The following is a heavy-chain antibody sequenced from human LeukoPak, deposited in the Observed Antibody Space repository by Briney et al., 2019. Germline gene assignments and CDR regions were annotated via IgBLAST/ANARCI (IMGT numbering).Heavy chain of an antibody. V-gene: IGHV3-23*01. D-gene: IGHD3-16*01. CDR2: ITGSGGST. CDR1: GFTFSTYA. Sequence: PGGSLRLSCAASGFTFSTYAMSWVRQAPGKGLEWVSAITGSGGSTYYADSVKGRFTISRDNSKNTLYLQMNSLRAEDTAVYHCAKDPASWGQNYHSMDVWGKGTTVTVSS. CDR3: AKDPASWGQNYHSMDV. J-gene: IGHJ6*03.